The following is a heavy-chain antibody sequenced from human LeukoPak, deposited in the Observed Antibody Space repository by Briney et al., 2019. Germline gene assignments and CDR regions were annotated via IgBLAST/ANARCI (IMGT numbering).Heavy chain of an antibody. J-gene: IGHJ5*02. V-gene: IGHV1-8*03. CDR1: GYTFTSYD. CDR3: ARGGGGGYCSSTSCYRTYNWFDP. Sequence: ASVKVSCKASGYTFTSYDINWVRQATGQGLEWMGWMNPNSGNTGYAQKFQGRVTITRNTSISTAYMELSSLSSEDPAAYYCARGGGGGYCSSTSCYRTYNWFDPWGQGTLVTVSS. CDR2: MNPNSGNT. D-gene: IGHD2-2*01.